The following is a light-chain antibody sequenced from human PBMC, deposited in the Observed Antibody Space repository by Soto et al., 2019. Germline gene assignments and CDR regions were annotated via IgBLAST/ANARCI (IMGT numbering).Light chain of an antibody. CDR2: DVS. CDR1: SSDVGGYNY. CDR3: CPYAGSYTFYV. J-gene: IGLJ1*01. V-gene: IGLV2-11*01. Sequence: QSALTQPRSVSGSPGQSVTISCTGTSSDVGGYNYVSWYQQHPGKAPRLMIYDVSKRPSGVPDRFSGSKSGNTASLTISGLQAEDEADYYCCPYAGSYTFYVFGIGTKVTVL.